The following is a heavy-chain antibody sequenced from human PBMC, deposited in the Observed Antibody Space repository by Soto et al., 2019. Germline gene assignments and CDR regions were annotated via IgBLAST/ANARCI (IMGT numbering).Heavy chain of an antibody. CDR2: ISNTGGTR. CDR3: ARFSSSAARRGGMDV. D-gene: IGHD6-6*01. J-gene: IGHJ6*02. Sequence: EVQLVESGGGLVQPGGSLRLSCAASGFTFSTYSMNWVRQAPGKGLEWVSYISNTGGTRYYADSVKCRITISRDNAKNSLYLQLTSLTHEDTTIYYCARFSSSAARRGGMDVWGQGITVTVSS. CDR1: GFTFSTYS. V-gene: IGHV3-48*02.